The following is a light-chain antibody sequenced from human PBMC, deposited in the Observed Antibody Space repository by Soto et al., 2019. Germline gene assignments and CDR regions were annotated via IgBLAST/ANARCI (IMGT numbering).Light chain of an antibody. V-gene: IGLV2-14*01. CDR1: RGDVGGFDY. Sequence: QSALTQPASVSGSPGQSITISCTGTRGDVGGFDYVSWYQHRPGKAPKLLIYEVSNRPSGVSNRFSGSKSGNTASLTISGLQAEDEADYYCSSYTSRSTPVFGGGTKVTVL. CDR2: EVS. CDR3: SSYTSRSTPV. J-gene: IGLJ2*01.